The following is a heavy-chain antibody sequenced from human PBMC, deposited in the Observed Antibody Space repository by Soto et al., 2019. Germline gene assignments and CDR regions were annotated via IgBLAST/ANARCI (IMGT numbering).Heavy chain of an antibody. CDR2: IDWNGGST. J-gene: IGHJ5*02. D-gene: IGHD3-3*01. Sequence: GGSLRLSCAASGFTFDAYGMSWVRQPPGKGLEWVSGIDWNGGSTSYADSVKGRFTISRDNAKNSLYLQMDNLRAEDTAFYHCAGSITIFGGLNLWGQGTLVTVSS. CDR1: GFTFDAYG. V-gene: IGHV3-20*01. CDR3: AGSITIFGGLNL.